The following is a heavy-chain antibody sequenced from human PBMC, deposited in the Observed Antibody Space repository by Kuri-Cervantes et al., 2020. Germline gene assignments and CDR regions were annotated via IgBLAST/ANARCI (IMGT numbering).Heavy chain of an antibody. V-gene: IGHV4-34*01. J-gene: IGHJ6*02. CDR2: INHSGST. D-gene: IGHD2/OR15-2a*01. CDR3: ARDRGEYTYAKDV. CDR1: GGSISSYY. Sequence: SETLSLTCTVSGGSISSYYWSWIRQPPGKGLEWIGEINHSGSTNYNPSLKSRVTISVDTSKNQFSLKLSSVTAAGTAVYYCARDRGEYTYAKDVWGQGTTVTVSS.